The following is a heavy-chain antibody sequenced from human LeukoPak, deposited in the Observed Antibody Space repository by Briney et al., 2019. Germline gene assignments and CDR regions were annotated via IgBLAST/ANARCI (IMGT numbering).Heavy chain of an antibody. CDR2: ISSSSSYI. Sequence: SGGSLRLSCAASGFTFSSYSMNWVRQAPGKGLEWVSSISSSSSYIYYADSVKGRFTISRDNAKNSLYLQMNSLRAEDTAVYYCARDLEDIVATTPFDYWGQGTLVTVSS. J-gene: IGHJ4*02. CDR3: ARDLEDIVATTPFDY. CDR1: GFTFSSYS. D-gene: IGHD5-12*01. V-gene: IGHV3-21*01.